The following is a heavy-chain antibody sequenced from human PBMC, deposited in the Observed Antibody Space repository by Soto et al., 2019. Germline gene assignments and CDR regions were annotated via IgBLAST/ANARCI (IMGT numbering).Heavy chain of an antibody. CDR1: GGSISSYY. V-gene: IGHV4-59*01. Sequence: PSETLSLTCTVSGGSISSYYWSWIRQPPGKGLEWIGYIYYSGSTNYNPSLKSRVTISVDTSKNQLSLKLSSVTAADTAVYYCAREGYNFGPFDYWGQGALVTVS. J-gene: IGHJ4*02. CDR2: IYYSGST. CDR3: AREGYNFGPFDY. D-gene: IGHD5-18*01.